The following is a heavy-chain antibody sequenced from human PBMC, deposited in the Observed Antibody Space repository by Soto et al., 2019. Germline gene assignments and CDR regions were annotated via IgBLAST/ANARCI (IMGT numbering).Heavy chain of an antibody. J-gene: IGHJ6*02. Sequence: SVKVSCKASGGTFRSYAISWVRQAPGQGLEWMGGIIPIFGTANYAQKFQGRVTITADESTSTAYMELSSLRSEDTAVYYCASGAQSHYGMDVWGQGTTVTVSS. CDR1: GGTFRSYA. CDR3: ASGAQSHYGMDV. V-gene: IGHV1-69*13. CDR2: IIPIFGTA. D-gene: IGHD3-16*01.